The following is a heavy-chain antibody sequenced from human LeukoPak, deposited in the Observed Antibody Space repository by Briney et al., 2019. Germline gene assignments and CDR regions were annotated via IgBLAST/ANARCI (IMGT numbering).Heavy chain of an antibody. CDR3: ARAIDDGYGTYFDY. Sequence: VASVKVSCKASGDTFSSYAISWVRQAPGQGLEWMGGIIPIFGTANYAQKFQGRVTITADESTSTAYMELSSLRSEDTAVYYCARAIDDGYGTYFDYWGQGTLVTVSS. CDR1: GDTFSSYA. V-gene: IGHV1-69*13. J-gene: IGHJ4*02. CDR2: IIPIFGTA. D-gene: IGHD1/OR15-1a*01.